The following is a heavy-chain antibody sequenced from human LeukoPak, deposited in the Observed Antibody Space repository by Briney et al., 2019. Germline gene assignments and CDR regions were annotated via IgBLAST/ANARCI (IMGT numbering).Heavy chain of an antibody. J-gene: IGHJ6*03. CDR2: INPNSGGT. D-gene: IGHD3-10*01. CDR1: GYTFTGYY. CDR3: ARSGIGEARYYYYMDV. V-gene: IGHV1-2*02. Sequence: ASVKVSCKASGYTFTGYYMHWVRQAPGQGLEWMGWINPNSGGTNYAQKVQGRVTMTRDTSISTVYMELSRLRSDDTAVYYCARSGIGEARYYYYMDVWGKGTTVTISS.